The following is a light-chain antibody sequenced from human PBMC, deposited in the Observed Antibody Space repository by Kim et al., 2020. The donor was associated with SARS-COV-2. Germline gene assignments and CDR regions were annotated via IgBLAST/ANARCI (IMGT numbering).Light chain of an antibody. J-gene: IGLJ2*01. CDR2: STY. V-gene: IGLV7-43*01. CDR1: IGAVTSIYS. Sequence: QTVVTQEPSLTVSPGGTVTLTCGTTIGAVTSIYSPDWFQQKPGQAPRALIYSTYNKYSWTPARFSGSLLGDKAALTLSGVQPEDEADYYCLLYYSGVRLFGGGTQLTVL. CDR3: LLYYSGVRL.